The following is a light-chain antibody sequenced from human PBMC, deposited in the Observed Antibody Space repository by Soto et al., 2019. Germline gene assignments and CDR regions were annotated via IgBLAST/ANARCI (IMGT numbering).Light chain of an antibody. J-gene: IGLJ2*01. CDR1: SSNIGSNT. Sequence: QSVLTQAPSASGTPGQRVTISCSGISSNIGSNTVNWYQQVPGTAPKLLIYSNDQRPSGVPDRFSGSKSGTSASLAISGLQSEAEADYYCSSYTNINTYVVFGGGTKLTVL. CDR3: SSYTNINTYVV. V-gene: IGLV1-44*01. CDR2: SND.